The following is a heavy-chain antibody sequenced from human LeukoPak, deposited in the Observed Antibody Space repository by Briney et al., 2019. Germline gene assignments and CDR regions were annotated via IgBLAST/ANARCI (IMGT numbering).Heavy chain of an antibody. V-gene: IGHV1-69*05. J-gene: IGHJ4*02. D-gene: IGHD2-2*01. Sequence: EASVNVSFKSSVGSFSSYAISWVRQAPGQGLEWMGVRFPIFGTANYAQKFQGRLTITTDESTSTAYMELSSLRSEGTAVYYCASGYCSSTSSSRRGIDYWGQGTLVTVSS. CDR1: VGSFSSYA. CDR3: ASGYCSSTSSSRRGIDY. CDR2: RFPIFGTA.